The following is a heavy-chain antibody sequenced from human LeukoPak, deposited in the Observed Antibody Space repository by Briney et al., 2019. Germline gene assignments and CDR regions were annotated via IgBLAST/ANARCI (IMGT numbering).Heavy chain of an antibody. D-gene: IGHD2-21*02. CDR2: ISGTGRRT. Sequence: GGSLRLSCAASGFSFSTYAMMWVRQAPGKGLEWVSGISGTGRRTFYADSGKGRFTTSRDNAKNTLYLQMNSLSAEDTAVYYCTKGECVDDCYFIGSWGHGVLVTVSS. J-gene: IGHJ5*01. CDR1: GFSFSTYA. V-gene: IGHV3-23*01. CDR3: TKGECVDDCYFIGS.